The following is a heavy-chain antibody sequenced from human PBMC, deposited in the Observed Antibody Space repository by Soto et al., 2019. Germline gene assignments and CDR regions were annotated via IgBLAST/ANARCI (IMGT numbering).Heavy chain of an antibody. CDR2: IYHSGST. D-gene: IGHD3-10*01. J-gene: IGHJ6*02. CDR1: GGSISSSNW. CDR3: ARDLWFGVLNPRGYGMDV. Sequence: QVQLQESGPGLVKPSGTLSLTCAVSGGSISSSNWWSWVRQPPGKGLEWIGEIYHSGSTNYNPSLKSRVTISVDKSKNQFSLKLSSVTAADTAVYYCARDLWFGVLNPRGYGMDVWGQGTTVTVSS. V-gene: IGHV4-4*02.